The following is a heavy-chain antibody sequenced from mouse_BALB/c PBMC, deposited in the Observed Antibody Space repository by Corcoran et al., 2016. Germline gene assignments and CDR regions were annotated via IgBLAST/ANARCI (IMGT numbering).Heavy chain of an antibody. Sequence: QIQLVQSGPELKKPGETVKISCKASGYSFTNYGMNWVKQAPGKGLKWMGWINTYTGELTYADDFKGRFAFSLETSASTAYLQIINLKNEDTATYFCSREPYAMDFWGQGTSVTVSS. CDR1: GYSFTNYG. CDR3: SREPYAMDF. CDR2: INTYTGEL. V-gene: IGHV9-3-1*01. J-gene: IGHJ4*01.